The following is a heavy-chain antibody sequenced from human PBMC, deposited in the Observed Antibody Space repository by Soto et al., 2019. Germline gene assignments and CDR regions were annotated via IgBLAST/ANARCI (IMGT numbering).Heavy chain of an antibody. D-gene: IGHD4-17*01. V-gene: IGHV4-30-4*01. CDR2: IYSSGTT. CDR1: GSINSGDLY. J-gene: IGHJ4*02. Sequence: SETLSLTCTVSGSINSGDLYWTWVRQPPGKGLEWIGYIYSSGTTYYNPSLKSRLTISRDTSKNQFSLELRSVTAADTAVYYCARTLYGGIDYWGQGTLVTVSS. CDR3: ARTLYGGIDY.